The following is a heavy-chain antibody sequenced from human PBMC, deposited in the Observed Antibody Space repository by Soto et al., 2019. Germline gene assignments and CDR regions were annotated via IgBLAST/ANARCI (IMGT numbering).Heavy chain of an antibody. J-gene: IGHJ4*02. V-gene: IGHV3-48*03. CDR3: AREANSYGRRIDS. D-gene: IGHD5-18*01. CDR2: ISSSGSTK. Sequence: EVQLVQSGGGSLQPGGSLRLSCAASGFNLRSYEMNWVRQAPGKGLEWLSYISSSGSTKYYVDSVKGRFTISRDNAKNALYLQMNSLRAEDTAVYYCAREANSYGRRIDSWGQGTLVTVSS. CDR1: GFNLRSYE.